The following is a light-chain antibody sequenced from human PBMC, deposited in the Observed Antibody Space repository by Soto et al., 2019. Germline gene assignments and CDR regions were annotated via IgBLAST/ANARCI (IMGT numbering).Light chain of an antibody. CDR2: EVS. V-gene: IGLV2-18*02. CDR3: SSYTSSSPVV. CDR1: SSDIGSYNR. J-gene: IGLJ2*01. Sequence: QSALTQPPSVSGSPGHSVTISCTGTSSDIGSYNRVSWYQQPPGTAPKLLIYEVSNRPSGVPDRFSGSKSGNTASLTISGLQADDEADYYCSSYTSSSPVVFGGGTKLTVL.